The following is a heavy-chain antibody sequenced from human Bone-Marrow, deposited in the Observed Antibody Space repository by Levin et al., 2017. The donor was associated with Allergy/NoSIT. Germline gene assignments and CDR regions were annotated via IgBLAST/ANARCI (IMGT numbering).Heavy chain of an antibody. CDR1: GASISSNDYY. D-gene: IGHD3-22*01. J-gene: IGHJ6*02. CDR3: ARDRDYYDSSGYDIVYYGMDV. Sequence: SQTLSLTCTVSGASISSNDYYWSWIRQPPGKGLEWIRYIYSSGNTHYNPSLKSRVTMSLDASKNQISLKLNSVTAADTAVYYCARDRDYYDSSGYDIVYYGMDVWGQGTTVTVSS. CDR2: IYSSGNT. V-gene: IGHV4-30-4*01.